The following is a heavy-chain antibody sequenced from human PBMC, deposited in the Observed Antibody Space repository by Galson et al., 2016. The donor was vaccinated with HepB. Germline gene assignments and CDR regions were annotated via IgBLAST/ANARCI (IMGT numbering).Heavy chain of an antibody. CDR2: IYYSGST. CDR3: ARDNYYGSSGYYAAEYFQR. CDR1: GGSVSTGSYY. Sequence: SETLYLTCTVSGGSVSTGSYYWSWIRQPPGKGLEWIGYIYYSGSTNYNPSLKSRVTISVDTSKNQFSLKLSSVTAADTAVYYCARDNYYGSSGYYAAEYFQRWGQGTLVTVSS. V-gene: IGHV4-61*01. D-gene: IGHD3-22*01. J-gene: IGHJ1*01.